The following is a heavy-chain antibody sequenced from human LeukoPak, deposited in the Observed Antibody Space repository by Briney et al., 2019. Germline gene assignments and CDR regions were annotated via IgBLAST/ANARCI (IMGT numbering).Heavy chain of an antibody. CDR2: IYPGDSDT. Sequence: GESLQISCQGSGYSFTSYWIGWVRQMPGKGLEWMGIIYPGDSDTRYSPSFQGQVTISADKSISTAYLQWSSLKASDTAMYYCARHGPYPIVGANYWGQGTLVTVSS. J-gene: IGHJ4*02. V-gene: IGHV5-51*01. CDR1: GYSFTSYW. D-gene: IGHD1-26*01. CDR3: ARHGPYPIVGANY.